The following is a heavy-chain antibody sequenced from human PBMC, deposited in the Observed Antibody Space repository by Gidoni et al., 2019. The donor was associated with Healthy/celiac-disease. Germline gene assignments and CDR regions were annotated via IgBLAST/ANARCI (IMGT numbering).Heavy chain of an antibody. Sequence: HVQLQESGPGLVKPSQTLSLTCTVSGGSISSGDYYWRWIRQPPGKGLEWIGYIYYSGSTYYNPFLKSRVTISVDTSKNQFSLKLSSVTAADTAVYYCARTSYGEAYYFDYWGQGTLVTVSS. CDR2: IYYSGST. D-gene: IGHD4-17*01. CDR3: ARTSYGEAYYFDY. V-gene: IGHV4-30-4*01. J-gene: IGHJ4*02. CDR1: GGSISSGDYY.